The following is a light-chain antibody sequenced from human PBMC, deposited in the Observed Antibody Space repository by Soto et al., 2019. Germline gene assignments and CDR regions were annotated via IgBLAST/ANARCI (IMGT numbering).Light chain of an antibody. J-gene: IGKJ3*01. V-gene: IGKV1-27*01. Sequence: DIQMTKSPSSLSASVGDRVTITCRASQGISNYLAWYQQKPGKVPKLLIYAAYTLQSVVPSRFSGSGSGTDFTLTISSLQPEDVATYYCQKYNGAPRTFGPGTKVDIK. CDR1: QGISNY. CDR3: QKYNGAPRT. CDR2: AAY.